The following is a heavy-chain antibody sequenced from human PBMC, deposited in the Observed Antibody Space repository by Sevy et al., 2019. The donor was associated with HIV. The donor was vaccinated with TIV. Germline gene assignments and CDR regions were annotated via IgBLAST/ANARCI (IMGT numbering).Heavy chain of an antibody. CDR2: IYTSGNT. V-gene: IGHV4-4*07. CDR1: GGSISSYY. CDR3: ARSLKFYPLGRELDAFDI. D-gene: IGHD3-10*01. Sequence: SETLSLTCTVSGGSISSYYWSWIRQPAGKGLEWIGHIYTSGNTNYNPSLKSRVTMSVGTSKNQFSLKLSSVTAADTAVYYCARSLKFYPLGRELDAFDIWGQGTMVTVSS. J-gene: IGHJ3*02.